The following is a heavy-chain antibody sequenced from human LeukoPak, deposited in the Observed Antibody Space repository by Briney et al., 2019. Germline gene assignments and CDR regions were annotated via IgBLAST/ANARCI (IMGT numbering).Heavy chain of an antibody. J-gene: IGHJ5*02. CDR2: ISYDATNK. V-gene: IGHV3-30-3*01. CDR3: ARVYCGRTTCDPWLDP. CDR1: GFTFNSHA. D-gene: IGHD2-21*01. Sequence: PGGSLRLSCAASGFTFNSHAMHWVRQAPGKGLEWVAVISYDATNKYYADSVKGRFTISRDNSKNTLYLQMNSLRAEDTAAYYCARVYCGRTTCDPWLDPWGQGTLVTVSS.